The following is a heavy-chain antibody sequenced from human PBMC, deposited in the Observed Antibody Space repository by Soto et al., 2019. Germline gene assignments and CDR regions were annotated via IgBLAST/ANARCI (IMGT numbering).Heavy chain of an antibody. CDR3: ARDASIYYQHFDS. V-gene: IGHV3-33*01. Sequence: QVQLVESGGGVVQPGRSLRLSCAASGFSFSSYGMHWVRQAPGKGLEWVAVIWYDGTNKYYADSVKGRFTISRDNSKNTLYMQMNSLRAEDTAVYYCARDASIYYQHFDSWGPGTLVTVSS. CDR1: GFSFSSYG. CDR2: IWYDGTNK. D-gene: IGHD3-22*01. J-gene: IGHJ4*02.